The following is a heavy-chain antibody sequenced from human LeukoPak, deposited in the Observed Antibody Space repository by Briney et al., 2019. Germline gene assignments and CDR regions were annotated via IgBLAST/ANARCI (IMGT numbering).Heavy chain of an antibody. CDR1: GFTFSTYA. Sequence: GGSLRLSCVVSGFTFSTYAMHWVRQAPGKGLEWVAVVSDDGSNKYSADSVQGRFTISRDNSRNTLYLQMNILRAEDTAVYYCARDYHYLDSGGYYSRGETYQQGLDAWGQGTTVTASS. CDR2: VSDDGSNK. V-gene: IGHV3-30-3*01. J-gene: IGHJ6*02. D-gene: IGHD3-3*01. CDR3: ARDYHYLDSGGYYSRGETYQQGLDA.